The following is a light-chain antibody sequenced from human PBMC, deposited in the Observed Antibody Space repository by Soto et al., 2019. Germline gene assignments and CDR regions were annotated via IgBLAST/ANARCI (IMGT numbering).Light chain of an antibody. CDR2: AAS. Sequence: DMQMTQSPPSLSASVGDTVAITCRASQGISNHLAWYQQKPGKAPKLLIYAASTLQSGVPSRFSGSGSGTDFTLTIGSLQPEDFATYYCQKYDRAPWTFGRGTKVEI. CDR1: QGISNH. CDR3: QKYDRAPWT. J-gene: IGKJ1*01. V-gene: IGKV1-27*01.